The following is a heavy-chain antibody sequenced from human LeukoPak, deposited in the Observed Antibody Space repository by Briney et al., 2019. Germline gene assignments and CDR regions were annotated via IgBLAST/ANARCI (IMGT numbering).Heavy chain of an antibody. CDR3: ARGGLYSSSCNQDFDY. V-gene: IGHV4-34*01. J-gene: IGHJ4*02. CDR1: GGSFSGYY. D-gene: IGHD6-6*01. CDR2: INHSGST. Sequence: SETLSLTCAVYGGSFSGYYWSWIRQPPGKGLEWIGEINHSGSTNYNPSLKSRVTISVDTSKNQFSLKLSSVTAADTAVYYCARGGLYSSSCNQDFDYWGQGTLVTVSS.